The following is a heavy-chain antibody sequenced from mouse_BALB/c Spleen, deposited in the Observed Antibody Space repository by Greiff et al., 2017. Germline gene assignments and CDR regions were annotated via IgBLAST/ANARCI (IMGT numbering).Heavy chain of an antibody. CDR1: GFTFSSYT. D-gene: IGHD2-14*01. V-gene: IGHV5-12-2*01. J-gene: IGHJ1*01. Sequence: EVQLVESGGGLVQPGGSLKLSCAASGFTFSSYTMSWVRQTPEKRLEWVAYISNGGGSTYYPDTVKGRFTISRDNAKNTLYLQMSSLKSEDTAMYYCARQGYDDWYFDVWGAGTTVTVSS. CDR2: ISNGGGST. CDR3: ARQGYDDWYFDV.